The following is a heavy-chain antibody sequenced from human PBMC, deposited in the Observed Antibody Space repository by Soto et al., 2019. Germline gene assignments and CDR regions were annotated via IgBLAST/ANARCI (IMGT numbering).Heavy chain of an antibody. D-gene: IGHD3-9*01. CDR3: AKDLLTRRVAYFQH. V-gene: IGHV3-23*01. Sequence: EMQLLEAGGGLVQPGGSLRLSCAASGFTFSNFAMNWVRQAPGKGLEWVSGISDSGGSTYYADSVKGRFTISRDDSKNTLYLQMNSLRADDTAVYYCAKDLLTRRVAYFQHWGQGTLVTVSS. CDR2: ISDSGGST. CDR1: GFTFSNFA. J-gene: IGHJ1*01.